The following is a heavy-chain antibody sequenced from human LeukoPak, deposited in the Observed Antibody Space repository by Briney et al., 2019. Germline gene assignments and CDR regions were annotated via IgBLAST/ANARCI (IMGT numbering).Heavy chain of an antibody. J-gene: IGHJ4*02. CDR2: ISTDARTI. Sequence: GGSLRLSCAASGFAFSTNWMHWVRQAPGKGLVWVSHISTDARTITYADSVRGRFAISRDNAKNTLYLQMNSLRAEDTAVYYCARGGRHDYDGRPPDYWGQGTLVTVSS. V-gene: IGHV3-74*01. CDR1: GFAFSTNW. CDR3: ARGGRHDYDGRPPDY. D-gene: IGHD4-23*01.